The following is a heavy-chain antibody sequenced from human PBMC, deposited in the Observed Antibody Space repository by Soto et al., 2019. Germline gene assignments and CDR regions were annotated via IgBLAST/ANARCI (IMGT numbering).Heavy chain of an antibody. CDR1: GFTFSGYN. J-gene: IGHJ4*02. CDR3: ARDPGGNPPGCPDY. CDR2: ITSSGTYI. V-gene: IGHV3-21*02. D-gene: IGHD2-15*01. Sequence: EVQLVESGGGLVKPGGSLRLSCAVSGFTFSGYNLNWVRQAPGKGLEWVSSITSSGTYIYYADSLKGRFTISRDNAKNSLYLQMNSLRADDTAVYYCARDPGGNPPGCPDYWGQGTLVTVSS.